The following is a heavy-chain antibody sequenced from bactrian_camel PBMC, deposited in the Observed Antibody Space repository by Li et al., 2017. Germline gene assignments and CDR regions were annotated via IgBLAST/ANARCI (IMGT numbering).Heavy chain of an antibody. CDR2: IATDATT. CDR1: ADTYSNYC. D-gene: IGHD5*01. CDR3: AAAPKVFCRRSSHDHYKYWGQGTCWGRLWNYENGY. J-gene: IGHJ4*01. Sequence: HVQLVESGGGSVQAGGSLRLSCAGSADTYSNYCMAWYRQAPGKEREFVSGIATDATTRYIDSVKGRFPVSEDNAKNIVYLRMHNLNPEDTAMYYCAAAPKVFCRRSSHDHYKYWGQGTCWGRLWNYENGYWGQGTQVTVS. V-gene: IGHV3S53*01.